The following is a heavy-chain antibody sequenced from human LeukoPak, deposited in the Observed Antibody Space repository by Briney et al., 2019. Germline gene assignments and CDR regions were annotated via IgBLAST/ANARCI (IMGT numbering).Heavy chain of an antibody. CDR2: LSGGGGST. J-gene: IGHJ6*02. CDR1: GSTFSSYA. D-gene: IGHD6-13*01. CDR3: AKDEAPAAGSWNYYYGMDV. V-gene: IGHV3-23*01. Sequence: GGSLRLSCVASGSTFSSYAMSWVRQAPGKGLEWVSALSGGGGSTYYADSVKGRFTVSRDDFKNTLYLQMTSLRVEDTAVYYCAKDEAPAAGSWNYYYGMDVWGQGTTVTVSS.